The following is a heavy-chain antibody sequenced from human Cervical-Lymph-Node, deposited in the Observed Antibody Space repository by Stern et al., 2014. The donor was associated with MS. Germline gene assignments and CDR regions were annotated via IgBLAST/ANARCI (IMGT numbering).Heavy chain of an antibody. CDR1: GYTFPSHY. J-gene: IGHJ4*02. CDR3: ASGAGSKRPTGNY. CDR2: ITPSGDSA. Sequence: MQLVESGAEVKKPGASVKVSCKASGYTFPSHYMHWVRQAPGQGLEWVGIITPSGDSASYAQKVQGRVTMTRDTSTSTVYMELSSLRSEDTAVYYCASGAGSKRPTGNYWGQGTLVTVSS. V-gene: IGHV1-46*01. D-gene: IGHD1-1*01.